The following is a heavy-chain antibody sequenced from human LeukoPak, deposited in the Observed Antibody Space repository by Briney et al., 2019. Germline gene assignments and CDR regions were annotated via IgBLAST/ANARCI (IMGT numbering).Heavy chain of an antibody. V-gene: IGHV4-59*08. CDR1: GGSIRGYY. J-gene: IGHJ6*03. CDR2: IYYSGST. CDR3: AVGATHYYMDV. Sequence: SETLSLTCTVSGGSIRGYYWSWIRQPPGKGLEWIAYIYYSGSTNYNPSLKSRVTISLDTSKNQFSLKLSSVTAADTAVYYCAVGATHYYMDVWGKGTTVTVSS. D-gene: IGHD3-16*01.